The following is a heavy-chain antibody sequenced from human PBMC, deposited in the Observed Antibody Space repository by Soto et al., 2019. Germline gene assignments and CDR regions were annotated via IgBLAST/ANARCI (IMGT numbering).Heavy chain of an antibody. CDR2: IYYSGST. CDR1: GGSISSGGYY. D-gene: IGHD1-26*01. J-gene: IGHJ4*02. CDR3: ARGRGWELRGTDY. Sequence: SETLSLTCTVSGGSISSGGYYWSWIRQHPGKGLEWIGYIYYSGSTYYNPSLKSRVTISVDTSKNQFSLKLSSVTAADTAVYYCARGRGWELRGTDYWGQGTLVTVSS. V-gene: IGHV4-31*03.